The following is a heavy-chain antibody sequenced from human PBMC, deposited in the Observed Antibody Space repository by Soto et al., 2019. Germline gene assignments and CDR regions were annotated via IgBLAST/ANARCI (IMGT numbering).Heavy chain of an antibody. D-gene: IGHD3-10*01. V-gene: IGHV3-30-3*01. CDR1: GFTFSRYA. CDR2: IAYDGSDK. Sequence: GGSLRLSCAASGFTFSRYAVNWVRQSPGKGLEWVAAIAYDGSDKHYADSVKGRFTISRDNSKNTLYLQMNSLRAEDTAVYYCARDPLYYYGSRTYLGHVWGQGTTVTVYS. J-gene: IGHJ6*02. CDR3: ARDPLYYYGSRTYLGHV.